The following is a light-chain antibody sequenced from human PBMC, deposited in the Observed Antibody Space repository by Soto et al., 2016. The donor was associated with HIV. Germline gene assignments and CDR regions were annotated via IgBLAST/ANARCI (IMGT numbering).Light chain of an antibody. CDR2: GKD. CDR3: NCRDTTTNQVI. J-gene: IGLJ2*01. V-gene: IGLV3-19*01. Sequence: SSELTQDPAVSVALGQTVRITCQGDSLRSYYATWYQQRPGQAPVLVIYGKDNRPSGIPDRFSGSSSGNTASLTITEAQAEDEADYYXNCRDTTTNQVIFGGGTKVTV. CDR1: SLRSYY.